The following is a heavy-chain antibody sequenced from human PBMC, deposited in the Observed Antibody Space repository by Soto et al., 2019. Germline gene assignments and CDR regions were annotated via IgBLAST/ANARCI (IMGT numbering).Heavy chain of an antibody. CDR2: MSYDGSNE. D-gene: IGHD1-26*01. CDR1: GFTFSHYA. V-gene: IGHV3-30*18. J-gene: IGHJ4*02. Sequence: QVQLVESGGGVVQPGRSLRLSCAASGFTFSHYARHWVRQAPGKGLAWVALMSYDGSNEYYADSVKGRFTISRDNSKNTLYLQMNSLRAEDTAVYYCAKDGSHNFDYWGQGTLVTVSS. CDR3: AKDGSHNFDY.